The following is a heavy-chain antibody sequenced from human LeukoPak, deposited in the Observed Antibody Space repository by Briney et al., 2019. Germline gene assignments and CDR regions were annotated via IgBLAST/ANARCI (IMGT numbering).Heavy chain of an antibody. D-gene: IGHD4-17*01. J-gene: IGHJ4*02. V-gene: IGHV3-73*01. CDR3: TGYGDADQEFDY. Sequence: GGSLRLSCAASGFTFSGSAMHWVRQGSGKGLEWVGRIRSKADSYATAYAASVKGRFTIPRDDSKNTAYLQMNTLKTEDTAVYYCTGYGDADQEFDYWGQGTLVTVS. CDR2: IRSKADSYAT. CDR1: GFTFSGSA.